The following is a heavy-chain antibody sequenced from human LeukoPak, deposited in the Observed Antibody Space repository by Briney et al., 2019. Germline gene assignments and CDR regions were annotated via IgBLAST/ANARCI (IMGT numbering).Heavy chain of an antibody. J-gene: IGHJ4*02. Sequence: LSXXASXFTFSSXGMHXVRQXPGXXLEWVAFIRYDGSNKYYADSVKGRFTISRDNSKNTLYLQMDSLRAEDTAVYYCAKGDYSSPPYWGQGTLVTVSS. CDR2: IRYDGSNK. CDR1: XFTFSSXG. CDR3: AKGDYSSPPY. V-gene: IGHV3-30*02. D-gene: IGHD6-13*01.